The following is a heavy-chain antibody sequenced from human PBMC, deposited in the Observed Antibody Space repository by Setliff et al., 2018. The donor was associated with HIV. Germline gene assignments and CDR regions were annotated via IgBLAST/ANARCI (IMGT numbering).Heavy chain of an antibody. V-gene: IGHV1-46*01. CDR2: INPSGGST. D-gene: IGHD6-13*01. Sequence: ASVKVSCKASEYTFTIYYIHWVRQALGQGFEWMGIINPSGGSTSYAQKFQGRVTMTRDTSTSTVYMELSSLRSEDTAVYYCARDQVYWQQLLFDYWGQGTLVTVSS. CDR1: EYTFTIYY. CDR3: ARDQVYWQQLLFDY. J-gene: IGHJ4*02.